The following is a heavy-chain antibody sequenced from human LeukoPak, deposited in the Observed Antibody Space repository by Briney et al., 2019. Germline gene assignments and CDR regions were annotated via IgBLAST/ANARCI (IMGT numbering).Heavy chain of an antibody. CDR1: GFTFSSHG. J-gene: IGHJ4*02. Sequence: GGTLRLSCAASGFTFSSHGMNWVRQAPGKGLEWVSSISSSSSYIYYADSVKGRFTISRDNAKNSLYPQMNSLRAEDTAVYYCARAADIVLMVRFDYWGQGTLVTVSS. D-gene: IGHD2-8*01. CDR3: ARAADIVLMVRFDY. CDR2: ISSSSSYI. V-gene: IGHV3-21*01.